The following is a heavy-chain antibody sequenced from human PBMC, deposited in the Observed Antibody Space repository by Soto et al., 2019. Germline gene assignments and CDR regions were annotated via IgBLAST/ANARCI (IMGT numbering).Heavy chain of an antibody. V-gene: IGHV1-69*01. D-gene: IGHD3-22*01. CDR2: IIPIFGTA. CDR1: GGTFSSYA. Sequence: QVQLVQSGAEVKKPGSSVKLSCKASGGTFSSYAMNWVRQAPGQGLEWMGGIIPIFGTANNAQKFQGRVTITADESTSTAYMELSSLRSADTAVYYCAIGTYSYDSIGYDGAFEIWGQGTMVTVSS. CDR3: AIGTYSYDSIGYDGAFEI. J-gene: IGHJ3*02.